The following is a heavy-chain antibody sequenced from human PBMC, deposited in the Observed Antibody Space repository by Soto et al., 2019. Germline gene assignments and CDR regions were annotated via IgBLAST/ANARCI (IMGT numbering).Heavy chain of an antibody. D-gene: IGHD3-22*01. V-gene: IGHV4-59*01. Sequence: SETLSLTCTVSGGSISSYYWSWIRQPPGKGLEWIGYIYYSGSTNYNPSLKGRVTISVDTSKNQFSLKLSSVTAADTAVYYCARDVGYYDSRGYFDYWGQGTLVTVSS. J-gene: IGHJ4*02. CDR2: IYYSGST. CDR3: ARDVGYYDSRGYFDY. CDR1: GGSISSYY.